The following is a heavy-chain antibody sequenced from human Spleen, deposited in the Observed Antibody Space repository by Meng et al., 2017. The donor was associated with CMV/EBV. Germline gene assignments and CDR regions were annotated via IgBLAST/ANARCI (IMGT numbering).Heavy chain of an antibody. J-gene: IGHJ4*02. D-gene: IGHD2-2*01. CDR2: INHSGST. CDR1: GYVSGYY. Sequence: GYVSGYYWRGIGKPQGKGLEWIGEINHSGSTNYNPSIKSRVTISVDTSKNQFSLKLSSVTAADTAVYYCARGPGYCSSTSCRDYWGQGTLVTVSS. CDR3: ARGPGYCSSTSCRDY. V-gene: IGHV4-34*01.